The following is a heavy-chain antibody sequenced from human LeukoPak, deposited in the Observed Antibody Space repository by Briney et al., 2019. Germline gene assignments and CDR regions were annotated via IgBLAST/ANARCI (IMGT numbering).Heavy chain of an antibody. CDR1: GDSISSYY. CDR3: ARHVRIDSGYANSNFDY. J-gene: IGHJ4*02. V-gene: IGHV4-4*09. Sequence: SETLSLTCTVSGDSISSYYWSWIRQPPGKGLEWIGYIYTSMYTNYNPSLTSRVTMSVDTSKNQFSLTLSSVAAADTAVYYCARHVRIDSGYANSNFDYWGQGALVTVSS. D-gene: IGHD5-12*01. CDR2: IYTSMYT.